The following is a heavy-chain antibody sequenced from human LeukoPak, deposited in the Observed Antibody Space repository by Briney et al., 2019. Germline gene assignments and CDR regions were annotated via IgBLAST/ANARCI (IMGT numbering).Heavy chain of an antibody. CDR3: ARDYGDYVWGSYRS. V-gene: IGHV1-69*05. J-gene: IGHJ4*02. CDR2: IIPIFGTA. Sequence: ASVKVSCKASGGTFSSYAISWVRQAPGQGLEWMGGIIPIFGTANYAQKFQGRVTITTDESTSTAYMELSSLRSEGTAVYYCARDYGDYVWGSYRSWGQGTLVTVSS. CDR1: GGTFSSYA. D-gene: IGHD3-16*02.